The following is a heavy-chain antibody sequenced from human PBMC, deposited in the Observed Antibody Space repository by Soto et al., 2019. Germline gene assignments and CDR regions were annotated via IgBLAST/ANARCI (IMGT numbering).Heavy chain of an antibody. CDR1: GGSISSGGYY. Sequence: SETLSLTCTVSGGSISSGGYYWSWIRQHPGKGLEWIGYIYYSGSTYYNPSLKSRVTISVDTSKNQFSLKLRSVTAADTAVYYSAREVAARPLFDCWGQGTLVTVSS. V-gene: IGHV4-31*03. CDR3: AREVAARPLFDC. J-gene: IGHJ4*02. D-gene: IGHD6-6*01. CDR2: IYYSGST.